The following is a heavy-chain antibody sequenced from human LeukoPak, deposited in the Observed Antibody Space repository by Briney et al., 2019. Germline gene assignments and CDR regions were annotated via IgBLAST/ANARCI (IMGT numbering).Heavy chain of an antibody. CDR3: ARRWVYDKRAFDA. D-gene: IGHD3-16*01. J-gene: IGHJ3*01. CDR2: ICDNGNT. V-gene: IGHV4-59*08. Sequence: SETLSLTCTFSGVSYSPGHWSWIRQPPGKGLEWIGVICDNGNTDYNPSLKSRVTISLDTSKNQFSLNLSSVTAADTAVYYCARRWVYDKRAFDAWGQGTMVTVSS. CDR1: GVSYSPGH.